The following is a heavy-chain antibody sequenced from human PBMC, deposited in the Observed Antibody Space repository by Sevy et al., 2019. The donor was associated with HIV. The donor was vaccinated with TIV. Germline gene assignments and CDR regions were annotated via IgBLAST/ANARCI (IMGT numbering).Heavy chain of an antibody. CDR3: ARDLVGYYYGSGRSPNDAFDL. J-gene: IGHJ3*01. CDR2: ISSSSSYI. Sequence: GGSLRLSCAASGFTFSSYSMNWVRQAPGKGLEWVSSISSSSSYIYYADSVKGRFTTSRDNAKNSLYLQMNSLRAEDTAMYYCARDLVGYYYGSGRSPNDAFDLWGQGTMVTVSS. CDR1: GFTFSSYS. V-gene: IGHV3-21*01. D-gene: IGHD3-10*01.